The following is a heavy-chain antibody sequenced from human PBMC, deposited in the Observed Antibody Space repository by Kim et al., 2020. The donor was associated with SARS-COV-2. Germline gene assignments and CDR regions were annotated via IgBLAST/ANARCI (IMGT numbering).Heavy chain of an antibody. D-gene: IGHD1-7*01. J-gene: IGHJ4*02. V-gene: IGHV1-3*04. CDR2: INTGNGNP. CDR1: GYTFTSYA. CDR3: SRVNYDY. Sequence: ASVKVSCKASGYTFTSYAIHWVRQAHGQRLEGMGWINTGNGNPKYLQNFLGRDTITRGTSARIAYMQLCSLSFEDTAVYYCSRVNYDYCRQGTLVTVSS.